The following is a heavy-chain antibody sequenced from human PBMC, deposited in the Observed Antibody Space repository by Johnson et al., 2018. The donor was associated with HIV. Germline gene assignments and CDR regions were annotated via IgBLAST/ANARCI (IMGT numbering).Heavy chain of an antibody. CDR3: ARGEQWLVPDSEDAFDI. CDR1: GFTFSSYW. J-gene: IGHJ3*02. CDR2: INSDGSST. Sequence: VQLVESGGGLVQPGRSLRLSCAASGFTFSSYWMHWVRQAPGKGLVWVSRINSDGSSTSYADSVKGRFTISRDNAKNTLYLQMSSLRAEDTAVYYCARGEQWLVPDSEDAFDIWGQGTMVTVSS. V-gene: IGHV3-74*02. D-gene: IGHD6-19*01.